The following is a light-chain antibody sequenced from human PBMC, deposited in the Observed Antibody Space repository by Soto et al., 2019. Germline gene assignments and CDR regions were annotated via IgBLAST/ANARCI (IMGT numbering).Light chain of an antibody. V-gene: IGLV1-40*01. Sequence: QSVLTQPPSVSGAPGQRVTISCTGSSSNIGAGHDVHWYQQLPGTAPKLLIYANSDRHSGVPDRFSGSKSGTSASLAITGLQAEDEADYYCQSYDSSLSARVFGTGTKLTVL. J-gene: IGLJ1*01. CDR2: ANS. CDR3: QSYDSSLSARV. CDR1: SSNIGAGHD.